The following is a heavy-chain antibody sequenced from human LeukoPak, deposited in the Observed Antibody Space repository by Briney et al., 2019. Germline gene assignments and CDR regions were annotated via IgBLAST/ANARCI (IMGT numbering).Heavy chain of an antibody. J-gene: IGHJ4*02. V-gene: IGHV1-18*01. Sequence: ASVKVSCKASGYTFTSYGISWVRQAPGQGLEWMGWISAYIGDTNYAQNLQGRVTMTTDTSTSTAHMELRSLRSDDTAVYYCARSYSNGAPSDSWGQGTLVTVSS. CDR3: ARSYSNGAPSDS. CDR2: ISAYIGDT. D-gene: IGHD4-11*01. CDR1: GYTFTSYG.